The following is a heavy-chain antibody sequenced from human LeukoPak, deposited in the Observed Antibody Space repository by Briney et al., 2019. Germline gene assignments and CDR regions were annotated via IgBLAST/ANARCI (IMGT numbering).Heavy chain of an antibody. Sequence: ASVKVSCKASGYTFTSYGISWVRRAPGQGLEWMGWISAYNGNTNYAQKLQGRVTMTRDTSISTAYMELSRLRSDDTAVYYCARDRFWSGTYPDYYGMDVWGQGTTVTVSS. V-gene: IGHV1-18*01. D-gene: IGHD3-3*01. CDR1: GYTFTSYG. J-gene: IGHJ6*02. CDR2: ISAYNGNT. CDR3: ARDRFWSGTYPDYYGMDV.